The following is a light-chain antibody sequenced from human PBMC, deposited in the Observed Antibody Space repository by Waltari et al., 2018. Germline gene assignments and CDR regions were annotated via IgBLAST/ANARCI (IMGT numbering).Light chain of an antibody. Sequence: DIQMTQSPSTLSASVGDRATITCRASQSVRDWFAWYQQKPGKAPELLIFDVSTLKSGVPSRFSGRGSGTEFTLTISSLQPDDFATYYCQHYSHSSPWTFGQGTKVEIK. V-gene: IGKV1-5*01. CDR1: QSVRDW. J-gene: IGKJ1*01. CDR3: QHYSHSSPWT. CDR2: DVS.